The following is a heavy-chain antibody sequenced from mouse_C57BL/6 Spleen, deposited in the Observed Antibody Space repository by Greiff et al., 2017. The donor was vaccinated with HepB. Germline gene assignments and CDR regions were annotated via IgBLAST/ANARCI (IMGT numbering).Heavy chain of an antibody. D-gene: IGHD2-4*01. CDR1: GYTFTSYW. CDR3: ARRVYDYDGALYYAMDY. V-gene: IGHV1-59*01. Sequence: QVQLQQPGAELVRPGTSVKLSCKASGYTFTSYWMHWVKQRPGQGLEWIGVIDPSDSYTNYNQKFKGKATLTVDTSSSTAYMQLSSLTSEDSAVYYCARRVYDYDGALYYAMDYWGQGTSVTVSS. J-gene: IGHJ4*01. CDR2: IDPSDSYT.